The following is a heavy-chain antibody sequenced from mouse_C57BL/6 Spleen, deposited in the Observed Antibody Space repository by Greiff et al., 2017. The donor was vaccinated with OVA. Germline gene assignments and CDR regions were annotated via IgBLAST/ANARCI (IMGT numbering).Heavy chain of an antibody. CDR3: ARSRATVVARGYAMDY. D-gene: IGHD1-1*01. Sequence: VQLQQSGAELAKPGASVKLSCKASGYTFTSYWMHWVKQRPGQGLEWIGYINPSSGYTKYNQKFKDKATLTADKSSSTAYMQLSSLTYEDSAVYYCARSRATVVARGYAMDYWGQGTSVTVSS. J-gene: IGHJ4*01. CDR2: INPSSGYT. V-gene: IGHV1-7*01. CDR1: GYTFTSYW.